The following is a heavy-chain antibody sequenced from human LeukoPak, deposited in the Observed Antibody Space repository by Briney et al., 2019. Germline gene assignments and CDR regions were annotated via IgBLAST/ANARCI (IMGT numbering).Heavy chain of an antibody. D-gene: IGHD6-19*01. CDR1: GYTFTSYY. CDR3: ARPLQWLVKLTLNY. CDR2: INPNSGGT. V-gene: IGHV1-2*02. J-gene: IGHJ4*02. Sequence: ASVKVSCKASGYTFTSYYMHWARQAPGQGLEWMGWINPNSGGTNYAQKFQGRVTMTRDTSISTAYMELSRLRSDDTAVYYCARPLQWLVKLTLNYWGQGTLVTVSS.